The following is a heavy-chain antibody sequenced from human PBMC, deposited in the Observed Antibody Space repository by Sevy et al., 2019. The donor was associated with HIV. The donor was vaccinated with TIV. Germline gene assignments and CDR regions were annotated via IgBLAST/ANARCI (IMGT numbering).Heavy chain of an antibody. J-gene: IGHJ4*02. CDR1: GFSLDTYW. D-gene: IGHD6-13*01. Sequence: ESLKISCVASGFSLDTYWMLWVRQAPGKGLEWVANINQDGSVNYYADSVKGRFTISRDNARNLVSLQMNILRVEDTALYYCVRAIATADSFWGQGTLVTVSS. CDR2: INQDGSVN. CDR3: VRAIATADSF. V-gene: IGHV3-7*01.